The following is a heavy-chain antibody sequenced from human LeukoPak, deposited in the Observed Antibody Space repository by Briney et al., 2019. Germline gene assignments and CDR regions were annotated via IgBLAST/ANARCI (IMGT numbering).Heavy chain of an antibody. D-gene: IGHD1-26*01. CDR1: GGSISSSSYY. CDR3: ARAVGAKLFDY. Sequence: SETLSLTCTVSGGSISSSSYYWGWIRQPPGKGLEWIGSIYYSGSTYYNPSLKSRVTISVDASKNQFSLKLSSVTAADTAVCYCARAVGAKLFDYWGQGTLVTVSS. V-gene: IGHV4-39*07. J-gene: IGHJ4*02. CDR2: IYYSGST.